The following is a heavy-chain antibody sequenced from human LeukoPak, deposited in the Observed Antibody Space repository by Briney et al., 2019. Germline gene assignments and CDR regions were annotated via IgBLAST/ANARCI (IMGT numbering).Heavy chain of an antibody. J-gene: IGHJ4*02. V-gene: IGHV3-23*01. D-gene: IGHD5-24*01. CDR2: ISGSGGST. Sequence: GGSLRLSCTASGFSFSGHWMHWARQLPGKGLEWVSTISGSGGSTYSTDSVKGRFTISRDNSKSTLYLQMNSLRVEDTAIYYCAKGGPQFFDYWGQGTLVTVSS. CDR3: AKGGPQFFDY. CDR1: GFSFSGHW.